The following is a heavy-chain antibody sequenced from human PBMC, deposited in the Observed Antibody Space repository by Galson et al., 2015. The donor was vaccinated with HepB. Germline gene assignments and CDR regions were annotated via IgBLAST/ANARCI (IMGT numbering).Heavy chain of an antibody. Sequence: SVKVSCKASGGTFSSYAISWVRQAPGQGLEWMGGIIPIFGTANYAQKFQGRVTITADESTSTAYMELSSLRSEDTAVYYCARGTIDYYGSGSYYPYYYYGMDVWGQGTTVTVSS. V-gene: IGHV1-69*13. D-gene: IGHD3-10*01. CDR1: GGTFSSYA. CDR2: IIPIFGTA. CDR3: ARGTIDYYGSGSYYPYYYYGMDV. J-gene: IGHJ6*02.